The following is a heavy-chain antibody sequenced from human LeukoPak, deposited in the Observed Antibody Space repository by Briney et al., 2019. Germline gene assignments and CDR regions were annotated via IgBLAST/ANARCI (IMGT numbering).Heavy chain of an antibody. J-gene: IGHJ5*02. CDR3: ARPIAAAGLSWFDP. D-gene: IGHD6-13*01. V-gene: IGHV1-18*01. Sequence: ASVKVSCKAPGYTFTSYGISWVRQAPGQGLEWMGWISAYNGNTNYAQKLQGRVTMTTDTSTSTAYMELRSLRSDGTAVYYCARPIAAAGLSWFDPWGQGTLVTVSS. CDR2: ISAYNGNT. CDR1: GYTFTSYG.